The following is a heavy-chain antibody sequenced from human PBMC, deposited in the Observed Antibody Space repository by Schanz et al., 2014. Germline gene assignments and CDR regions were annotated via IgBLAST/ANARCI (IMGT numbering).Heavy chain of an antibody. CDR1: GFSFSDYG. CDR3: ARDRSNNFDY. Sequence: QVQLVESGGGVVQPGRSLRLSCAGSGFSFSDYGMHWVRQAPGRGLEWVAVISYHGSERYYADSVKGRFTISRDNSKNTLYLQMNSLRVEDTALYYCARDRSNNFDYWGQGVLVSVSS. CDR2: ISYHGSER. V-gene: IGHV3-30*03. D-gene: IGHD2-2*01. J-gene: IGHJ4*02.